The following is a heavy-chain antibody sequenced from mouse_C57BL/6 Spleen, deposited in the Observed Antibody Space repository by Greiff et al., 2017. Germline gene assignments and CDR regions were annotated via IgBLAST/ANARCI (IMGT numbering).Heavy chain of an antibody. CDR3: ARGPTYLGFAY. D-gene: IGHD1-1*01. J-gene: IGHJ3*01. CDR2: INPNNGGT. V-gene: IGHV1-26*01. CDR1: GYTFTDYY. Sequence: VQLQQSGPELVKPGASVKISCKASGYTFTDYYMNWVKQSHGQSLEWIGDINPNNGGTSYNQKFKGKDTLTVDKSSSTAYMELRSLTSEDSAVYYCARGPTYLGFAYWGQGTLVTVSA.